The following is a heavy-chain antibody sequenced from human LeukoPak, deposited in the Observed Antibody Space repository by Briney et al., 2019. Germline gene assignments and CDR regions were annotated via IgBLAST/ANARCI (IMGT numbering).Heavy chain of an antibody. Sequence: GGSLRLSCAASGFTFSSYAMHWVRHAPVKGLEWVAVISYDGSNKYYADSVKDRFTISRDNSKNTLYLQMNSMRAEDTAVYYCARDKDRDGYNYDAFDIWGQGTMVTVSS. J-gene: IGHJ3*02. CDR3: ARDKDRDGYNYDAFDI. CDR1: GFTFSSYA. CDR2: ISYDGSNK. D-gene: IGHD5-24*01. V-gene: IGHV3-30-3*01.